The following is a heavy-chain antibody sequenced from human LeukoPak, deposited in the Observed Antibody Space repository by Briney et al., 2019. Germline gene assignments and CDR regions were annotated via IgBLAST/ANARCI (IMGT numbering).Heavy chain of an antibody. CDR2: IYYSGST. V-gene: IGHV4-59*01. CDR1: GGSISSYY. Sequence: SETLSLTCTVSGGSISSYYWSWIRQPPGKGLEWIGYIYYSGSTNYNPSLKSRVTISVDTSKNQFSLKLSSVTAADTAVYYCARDGVTSFDYWGQRTLVTVSS. J-gene: IGHJ4*02. D-gene: IGHD3-3*01. CDR3: ARDGVTSFDY.